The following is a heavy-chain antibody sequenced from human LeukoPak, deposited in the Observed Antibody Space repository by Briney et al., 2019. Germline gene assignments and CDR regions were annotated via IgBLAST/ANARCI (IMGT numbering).Heavy chain of an antibody. Sequence: GGSLRLSCAASGFTFSDYFMSWIRQAPGKGLEWVSYVSSSGTYIYYVDSVKGRFTISRDNARNSLYLQMDRLRAEDTAVYYCTGGDLWTIFYKYGRGSVDFWGQGTLVTVSS. CDR1: GFTFSDYF. V-gene: IGHV3-11*01. J-gene: IGHJ4*02. CDR3: TGGDLWTIFYKYGRGSVDF. CDR2: VSSSGTYI. D-gene: IGHD3/OR15-3a*01.